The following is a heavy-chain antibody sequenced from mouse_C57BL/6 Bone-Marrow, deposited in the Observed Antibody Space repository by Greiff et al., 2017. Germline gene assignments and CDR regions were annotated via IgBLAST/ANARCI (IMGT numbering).Heavy chain of an antibody. D-gene: IGHD3-1*01. J-gene: IGHJ3*01. CDR3: TTGLLAY. CDR2: IDPENGDT. Sequence: VQLQQSGAELVRPGASVKLSCTASGFNIKDDYMHWVKQRPEQGLEWIGWIDPENGDTEYASKFQGKATITADTSSNTAYLQRSSLTSEDTAVYYCTTGLLAYWGQGTLVTVSA. CDR1: GFNIKDDY. V-gene: IGHV14-4*01.